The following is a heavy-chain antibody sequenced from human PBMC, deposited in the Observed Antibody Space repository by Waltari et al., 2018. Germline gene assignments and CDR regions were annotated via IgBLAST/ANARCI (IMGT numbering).Heavy chain of an antibody. Sequence: QVQLVQSGAEVKKPGASVKVSCKVSGYTLTELSMHWVRQAPGKGLEWMGGLDPEDGETIYAQNFQGRVTMTEDTSTDTAYMELSSRRSEDTAVYYCARDSGCTGGVCEDYFDYWGQGTLVTVSS. J-gene: IGHJ4*02. CDR1: GYTLTELS. V-gene: IGHV1-24*01. CDR2: LDPEDGET. CDR3: ARDSGCTGGVCEDYFDY. D-gene: IGHD2-8*02.